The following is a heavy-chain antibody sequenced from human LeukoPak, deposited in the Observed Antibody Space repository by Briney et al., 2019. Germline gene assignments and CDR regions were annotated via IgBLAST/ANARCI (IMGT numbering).Heavy chain of an antibody. V-gene: IGHV1-69*13. J-gene: IGHJ3*02. D-gene: IGHD3-22*01. CDR3: ASGYDSSGYYLPDAFDI. Sequence: APVKVSCKASGGTFSSYAISWVRQAPGQGLEWMGGIIPIFGTANYAQKFQGRVTITADESTSTAYMELSSLRSEDTAVYYCASGYDSSGYYLPDAFDIWGQGTMVTVSS. CDR2: IIPIFGTA. CDR1: GGTFSSYA.